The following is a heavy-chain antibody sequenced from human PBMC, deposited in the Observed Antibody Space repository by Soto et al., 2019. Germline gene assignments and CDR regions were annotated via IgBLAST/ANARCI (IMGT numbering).Heavy chain of an antibody. Sequence: QMQLVQSGAEVKKTGSSVTVSCKALGNTFTYRYLHWVRQAPGQALEWMGWITPFSGDVHYAQKFAERVTITRDRSIKTAYMQMSSLRSEDTAMYFCASGGAGSGPFTWELPDHWGQGTLVTVSS. D-gene: IGHD1-26*01. CDR1: GNTFTYRY. CDR2: ITPFSGDV. J-gene: IGHJ4*02. CDR3: ASGGAGSGPFTWELPDH. V-gene: IGHV1-45*02.